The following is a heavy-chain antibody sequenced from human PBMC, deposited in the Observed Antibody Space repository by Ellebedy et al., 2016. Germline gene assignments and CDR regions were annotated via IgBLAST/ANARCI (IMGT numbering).Heavy chain of an antibody. CDR2: ISSNGGST. Sequence: GGSLRLXCSASGFTFSSYAMHWVRQAPGKGLEYVSAISSNGGSTYYADSVKGRFTISRDNSKNTLYLQMSSLRAEDTAVYYCVKGTHYYDSTFDPWGQGTLVTVSS. D-gene: IGHD3-22*01. J-gene: IGHJ5*02. V-gene: IGHV3-64D*06. CDR3: VKGTHYYDSTFDP. CDR1: GFTFSSYA.